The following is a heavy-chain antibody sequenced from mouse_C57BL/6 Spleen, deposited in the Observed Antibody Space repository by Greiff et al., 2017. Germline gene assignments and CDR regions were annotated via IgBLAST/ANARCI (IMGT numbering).Heavy chain of an antibody. V-gene: IGHV1-55*01. CDR2: IYPGSGST. D-gene: IGHD1-1*01. CDR3: ARWDTTVVANWYFDV. CDR1: GYTFTSYW. Sequence: QVQLQQPGAELVKPGASVKMSCKASGYTFTSYWITWVKQRPGQGLEWIGDIYPGSGSTNYNEKFKSKATLTVDTSSSTAYMQLSSLTSEDFAVYNCARWDTTVVANWYFDVWGTGTTVTVSS. J-gene: IGHJ1*03.